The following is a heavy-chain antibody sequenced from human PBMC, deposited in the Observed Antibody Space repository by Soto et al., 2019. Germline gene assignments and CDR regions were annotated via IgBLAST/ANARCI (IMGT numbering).Heavy chain of an antibody. J-gene: IGHJ4*02. Sequence: SETLSLTCSVSGATISRGDYYWSWIRQPPGKGLEWIGYIYYTGSTYYNPSLKSRLTISVDTANNQLSLKLTSVTAADTAVYYCARAFDDSSGYYGAFGYWGPGTLVTVSS. CDR1: GATISRGDYY. CDR3: ARAFDDSSGYYGAFGY. CDR2: IYYTGST. D-gene: IGHD3-22*01. V-gene: IGHV4-30-4*01.